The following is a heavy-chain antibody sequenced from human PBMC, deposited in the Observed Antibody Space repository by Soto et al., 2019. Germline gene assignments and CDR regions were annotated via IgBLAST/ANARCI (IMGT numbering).Heavy chain of an antibody. D-gene: IGHD3-22*01. CDR3: ARDRGAHPDNHPKYYYSSAYYCDF. J-gene: IGHJ4*02. CDR1: GYTFASYY. CDR2: INPSDGAT. Sequence: SVKVSCKASGYTFASYYLHWVRQAPGQGLEWVGIINPSDGATSYAQKFQGRVIMTGDTSTSTVYMQLSSLRSEDTAVYYCARDRGAHPDNHPKYYYSSAYYCDFWGQGTLVTVYS. V-gene: IGHV1-46*01.